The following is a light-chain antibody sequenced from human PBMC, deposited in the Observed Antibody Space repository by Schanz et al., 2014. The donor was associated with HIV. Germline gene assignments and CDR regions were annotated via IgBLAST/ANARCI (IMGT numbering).Light chain of an antibody. CDR2: EVS. J-gene: IGLJ2*01. CDR1: GSDIGAYNR. Sequence: QSVLTQPPSVSGSPGQSVTISCTGTGSDIGAYNRVSWYQQSPGTAPKLLIYEVSDRPSGIPDRFSGSKSGNTASLTISGLQAEDEADFFCCSDTRTGTLIFGGGTKLTVL. V-gene: IGLV2-18*02. CDR3: CSDTRTGTLI.